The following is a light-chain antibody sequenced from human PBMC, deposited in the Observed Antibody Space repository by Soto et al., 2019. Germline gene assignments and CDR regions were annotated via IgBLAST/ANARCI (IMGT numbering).Light chain of an antibody. CDR1: QDITNY. J-gene: IGKJ5*01. Sequence: DLQMTQSPSSLSASVGDRVTITCQASQDITNYLNWYQQKPGKAPRLLVYDGSNLDTGVPSRFSGSGSGTHCSFTISSLHPEDIATYYCQQFDSLPITFGQGTRLEI. CDR2: DGS. CDR3: QQFDSLPIT. V-gene: IGKV1-33*01.